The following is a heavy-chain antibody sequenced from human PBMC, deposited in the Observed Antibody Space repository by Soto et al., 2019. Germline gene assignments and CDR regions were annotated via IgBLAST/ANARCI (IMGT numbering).Heavy chain of an antibody. CDR1: GGTFSSYT. CDR3: AREGYSSSWSAGCFDY. J-gene: IGHJ4*02. Sequence: SVKVSCKASGGTFSSYTISWVRQAPGQGLEWMGRIIPILGIANYAQKFQGRVTITADKSTSTAYMELSSLRSEDTAVYYCAREGYSSSWSAGCFDYWGQGTLVTVSS. D-gene: IGHD6-13*01. CDR2: IIPILGIA. V-gene: IGHV1-69*04.